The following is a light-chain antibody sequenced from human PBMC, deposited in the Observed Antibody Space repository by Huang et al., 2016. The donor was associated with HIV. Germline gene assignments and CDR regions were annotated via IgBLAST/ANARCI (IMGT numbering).Light chain of an antibody. J-gene: IGKJ4*01. CDR3: QQRSNWPPLT. V-gene: IGKV3-11*01. CDR1: QSVSSY. Sequence: EIVLTQSPATLSLSPGERATLSCRASQSVSSYLAWYQQRPGQAPRLLIYDTSNGATGIPARFSGSGSGTDCTLTISSLEPEDFAVYYCQQRSNWPPLTFGGGTKVEIK. CDR2: DTS.